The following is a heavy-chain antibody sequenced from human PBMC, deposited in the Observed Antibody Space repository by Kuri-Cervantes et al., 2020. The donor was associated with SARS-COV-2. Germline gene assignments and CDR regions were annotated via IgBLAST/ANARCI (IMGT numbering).Heavy chain of an antibody. J-gene: IGHJ4*02. Sequence: ASVKVSXKASGYXXXDYXIHWVRQPPXQGLGWMGWLNPXXGGTNYXQXFXGWVTMXXDTSLXTAYMELTXLTSDDSAVXFCARGEAAXXXMVVXKWXXXGPLHFWGQGTLVTVSS. CDR2: LNPXXGGT. V-gene: IGHV1-2*04. CDR1: GYXXXDYX. CDR3: ARGEAAXXXMVVXKWXXXGPLHF. D-gene: IGHD2-8*02.